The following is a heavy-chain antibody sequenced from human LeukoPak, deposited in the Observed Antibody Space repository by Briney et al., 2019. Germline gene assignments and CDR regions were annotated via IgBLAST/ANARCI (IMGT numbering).Heavy chain of an antibody. CDR2: ISYDGSNK. CDR3: ARGSITFGGVIVD. Sequence: GGSLRLSCAASGFSFRTYGMHWVRQAPGKGLEWVAVISYDGSNKYYADSVKGRFTISRDNSKNTLYLQMNSLRAEDTAVYYCARGSITFGGVIVDWGQGTLVTVSS. D-gene: IGHD3-16*02. J-gene: IGHJ4*02. CDR1: GFSFRTYG. V-gene: IGHV3-30*03.